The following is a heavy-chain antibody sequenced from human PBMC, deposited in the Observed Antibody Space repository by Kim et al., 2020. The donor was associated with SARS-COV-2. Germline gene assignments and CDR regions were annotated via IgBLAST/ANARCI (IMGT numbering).Heavy chain of an antibody. D-gene: IGHD3-22*01. Sequence: SETLSLTCTVSGGSISSSSYYWGWIRQPPGKGLEWIGSIYYSGSTYYNPSLKSRVTISVDTSKNQFSLKLSSVTAADTAVYYCARLDHYYDSSGQNWFDPWGQGTLVTVSS. CDR1: GGSISSSSYY. CDR2: IYYSGST. J-gene: IGHJ5*02. V-gene: IGHV4-39*01. CDR3: ARLDHYYDSSGQNWFDP.